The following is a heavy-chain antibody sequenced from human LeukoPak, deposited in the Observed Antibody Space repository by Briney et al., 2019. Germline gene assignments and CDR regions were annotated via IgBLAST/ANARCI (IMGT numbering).Heavy chain of an antibody. Sequence: SETLSLTCTVSGASISRGTYYWGWIRQTPEKGLEWIGSIDSSGTTHYNSSLKSRVIISVDTSKNQVSLNLTSVTFADTAVYYCARHGYIQFWLYWGQGTQVIVSS. J-gene: IGHJ4*02. CDR3: ARHGYIQFWLY. CDR1: GASISRGTYY. V-gene: IGHV4-39*01. D-gene: IGHD5-18*01. CDR2: IDSSGTT.